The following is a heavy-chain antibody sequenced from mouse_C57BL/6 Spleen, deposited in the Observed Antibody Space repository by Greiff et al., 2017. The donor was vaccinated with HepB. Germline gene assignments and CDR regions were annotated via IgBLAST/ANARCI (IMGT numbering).Heavy chain of an antibody. CDR1: GYTFTDYY. V-gene: IGHV1-26*01. CDR3: AKGGYYDYDAAWFAY. J-gene: IGHJ3*01. D-gene: IGHD2-4*01. Sequence: EVQLQQSGPELVKPGASVKISCKASGYTFTDYYMNWVKQSHGKSLEWIGDINPNNGGTSYNQKFKGKATLTVDKSSSTAYMELRSLTSEDSAVYYCAKGGYYDYDAAWFAYWGQGTLVTVSA. CDR2: INPNNGGT.